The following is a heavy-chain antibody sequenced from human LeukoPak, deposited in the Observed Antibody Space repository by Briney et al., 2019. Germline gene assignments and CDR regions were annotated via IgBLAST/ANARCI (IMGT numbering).Heavy chain of an antibody. J-gene: IGHJ4*02. CDR3: ARATLAATLISDY. CDR1: GFTFSGYS. D-gene: IGHD2-15*01. V-gene: IGHV3-21*04. CDR2: IDRSSTYI. Sequence: GGSLRLSCAASGFTFSGYSMNWVRQAPGKGLEWVASIDRSSTYIYYADLLKGRFTISRDNAKNSLYLQMNSLRAEDTAVYYCARATLAATLISDYWGQGTLVTVSS.